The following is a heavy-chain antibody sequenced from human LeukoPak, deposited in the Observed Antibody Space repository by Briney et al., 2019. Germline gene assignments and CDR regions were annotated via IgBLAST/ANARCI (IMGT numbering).Heavy chain of an antibody. J-gene: IGHJ3*02. V-gene: IGHV4-34*01. CDR3: ARVGGTYAFDI. Sequence: SETLSLTCAVYGGSYSGYYWSWIRQPPGKGLEWIGEINHSGSTNYNPFLKSRVTISVDTSKNQFSLKLSSVTAADTTVYYCARVGGTYAFDIWGQGTMVTVSS. CDR2: INHSGST. CDR1: GGSYSGYY. D-gene: IGHD2-15*01.